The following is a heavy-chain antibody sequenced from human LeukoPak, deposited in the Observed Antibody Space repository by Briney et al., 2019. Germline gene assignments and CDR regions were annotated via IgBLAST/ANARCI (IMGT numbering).Heavy chain of an antibody. CDR1: GFTFSDYY. CDR2: ISSSGSTI. J-gene: IGHJ4*02. V-gene: IGHV3-11*04. CDR3: ARDTRMITFGGVIVPTFDY. D-gene: IGHD3-16*02. Sequence: PGGSLRLSCAASGFTFSDYYMSWIRQAPGKGLEWVSYISSSGSTIYYADSVKGRFTISRDNAKNSLHLQMNSLRAEDTAVYYCARDTRMITFGGVIVPTFDYWGQGTLVTVSS.